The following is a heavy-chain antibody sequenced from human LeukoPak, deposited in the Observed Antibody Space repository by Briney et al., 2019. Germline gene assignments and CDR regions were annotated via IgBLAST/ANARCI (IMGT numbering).Heavy chain of an antibody. CDR2: IFSSGST. CDR3: AGMAEADYDGDSGRFDP. D-gene: IGHD4-23*01. Sequence: SETLSLTCTVSGDSISSYYWNWIRQPAGKGLEWIGRIFSSGSTSYNPSLKSRVTMSIDTSKNQFYLRLSSMTAADTAMYYCAGMAEADYDGDSGRFDPRGQGTLVTVSS. CDR1: GDSISSYY. J-gene: IGHJ5*02. V-gene: IGHV4-4*07.